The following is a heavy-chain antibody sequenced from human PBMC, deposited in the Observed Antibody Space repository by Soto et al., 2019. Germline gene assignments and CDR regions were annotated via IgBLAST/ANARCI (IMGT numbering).Heavy chain of an antibody. J-gene: IGHJ6*03. CDR2: MNPNSGNT. CDR3: ARETTAAGPYYYYYMDV. Sequence: ASVKVSCKASGYTFISYDINWVRQATGQGLEWMGWMNPNSGNTGYAQKFQGRVTMTRNTSISTAYMELSSLRSEDTAVYYCARETTAAGPYYYYYMDVWGKGTTVTVSS. D-gene: IGHD6-13*01. V-gene: IGHV1-8*01. CDR1: GYTFISYD.